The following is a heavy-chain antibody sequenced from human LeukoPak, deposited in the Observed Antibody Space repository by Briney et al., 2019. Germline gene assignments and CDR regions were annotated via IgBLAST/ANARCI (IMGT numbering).Heavy chain of an antibody. J-gene: IGHJ4*02. CDR2: IYYSGST. CDR1: GGSISSYY. CDR3: ASSGRVGSFDY. D-gene: IGHD1-26*01. Sequence: PSETLSLTCTVSGGSISSYYWSWIRQPPGKGLEWIGYIYYSGSTNYNPSLKSRVTISVDTSKNQFSLKLSSVTAADTAVHYCASSGRVGSFDYWGQGTLVTVSS. V-gene: IGHV4-59*01.